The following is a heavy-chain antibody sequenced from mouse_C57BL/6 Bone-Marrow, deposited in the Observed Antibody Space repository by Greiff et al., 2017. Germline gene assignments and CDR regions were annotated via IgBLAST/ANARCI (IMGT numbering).Heavy chain of an antibody. D-gene: IGHD1-1*02. V-gene: IGHV5-6*02. Sequence: EVTLVESGGDLVKPGGSLKLSCAASGFTFSSYGMSWVRQTPDKRLEWVATISSGGSYTYYPDSVKGRFTISRDNAKNTLYLQMSSLKSEDTAMYYCARGGGYWFAYWGQGTLVTVSA. J-gene: IGHJ3*01. CDR2: ISSGGSYT. CDR3: ARGGGYWFAY. CDR1: GFTFSSYG.